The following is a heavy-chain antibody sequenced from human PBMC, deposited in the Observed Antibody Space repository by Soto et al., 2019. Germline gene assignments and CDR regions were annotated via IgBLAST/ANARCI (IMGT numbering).Heavy chain of an antibody. CDR3: ARDLGYYDSSGSSGY. D-gene: IGHD3-22*01. V-gene: IGHV4-34*01. Sequence: SETLSLTCAVHGGSFSGYYWSWIRQPPGKGLEWIGEINHSGSTNYNPSLKSRVTISVDTSKNQFSLKLSSVTAADTAVYYCARDLGYYDSSGSSGYWGQGTLVTVSS. J-gene: IGHJ4*02. CDR1: GGSFSGYY. CDR2: INHSGST.